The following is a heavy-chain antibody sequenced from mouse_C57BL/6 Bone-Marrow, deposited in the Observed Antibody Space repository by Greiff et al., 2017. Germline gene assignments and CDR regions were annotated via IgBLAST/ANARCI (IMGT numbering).Heavy chain of an antibody. CDR2: IRSKSNNYAT. Sequence: DVQLQESGGGLVQPKGSLKLSCAASGFSFNTYAMNWVRQAPGKGLEWVARIRSKSNNYATYYADSVKDRFTISRDDSESMLYLQMNNLKTEDTAMYYCVGNSAWFAYWGQGTLVTVSA. V-gene: IGHV10-1*01. CDR1: GFSFNTYA. CDR3: VGNSAWFAY. D-gene: IGHD2-1*01. J-gene: IGHJ3*01.